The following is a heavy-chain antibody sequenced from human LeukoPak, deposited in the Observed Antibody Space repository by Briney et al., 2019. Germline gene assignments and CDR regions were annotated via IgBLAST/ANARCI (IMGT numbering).Heavy chain of an antibody. CDR3: AKDLRSFTMIVVALFDY. Sequence: GGSLRLSCAASGFTFSSYAMSWVRQAPGKGLEWVSAISGSGGSTYYAGSVKGRFTISRDNSKNTLYLQMNSLRAEDTAVYYCAKDLRSFTMIVVALFDYWGQGTLVTVSS. J-gene: IGHJ4*02. D-gene: IGHD3-22*01. CDR2: ISGSGGST. CDR1: GFTFSSYA. V-gene: IGHV3-23*01.